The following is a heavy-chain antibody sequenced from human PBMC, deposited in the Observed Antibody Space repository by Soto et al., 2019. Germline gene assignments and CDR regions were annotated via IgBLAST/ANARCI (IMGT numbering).Heavy chain of an antibody. D-gene: IGHD5-12*01. CDR3: ARERGYSGYDSGWFDP. V-gene: IGHV3-48*01. Sequence: GGSLRLSCAASGFTFSSYGMNWVRQAPGKGLEWVSYISSSSSTIYYADSVKGRFTISRDNAKNSLYLQMNSLSAEDTAVYYCARERGYSGYDSGWFDPWGQGTLVTVSS. J-gene: IGHJ5*02. CDR1: GFTFSSYG. CDR2: ISSSSSTI.